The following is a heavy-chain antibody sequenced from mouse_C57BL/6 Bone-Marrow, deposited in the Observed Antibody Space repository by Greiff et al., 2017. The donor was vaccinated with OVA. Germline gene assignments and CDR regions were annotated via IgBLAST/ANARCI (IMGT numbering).Heavy chain of an antibody. CDR3: ARPTVVPYWYFDV. J-gene: IGHJ1*03. CDR1: GFTFSSYT. Sequence: EVHLVESGGGLVKPGGSLKLSCAASGFTFSSYTMSWVRQTPEKRLEWVATISGGGGNTYYPDSVKGRFTISRDNAKNTLYLQMSSLRSEDTALYYCARPTVVPYWYFDVWGTGTTVTVSS. D-gene: IGHD1-1*01. CDR2: ISGGGGNT. V-gene: IGHV5-9*01.